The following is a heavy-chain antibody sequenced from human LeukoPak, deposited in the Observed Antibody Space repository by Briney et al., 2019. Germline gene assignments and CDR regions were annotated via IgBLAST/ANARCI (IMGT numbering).Heavy chain of an antibody. CDR2: IYSSGAT. J-gene: IGHJ4*02. D-gene: IGHD1/OR15-1a*01. Sequence: GGSLRLSCAVSGFTFSDNYMSWVRQAPGKGLEWVSIIYSSGATYYADSVKGRFTVSRDNSKNTLFLQMNSLRGEDTAVYCCARDEQGNGSFDYWGQGTLVTVSS. V-gene: IGHV3-66*03. CDR1: GFTFSDNY. CDR3: ARDEQGNGSFDY.